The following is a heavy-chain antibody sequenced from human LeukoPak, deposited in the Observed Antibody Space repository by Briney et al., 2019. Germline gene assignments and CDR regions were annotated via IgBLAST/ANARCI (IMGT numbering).Heavy chain of an antibody. CDR2: IWDDGSNK. J-gene: IGHJ4*02. CDR1: GFTFSSYG. D-gene: IGHD3-3*01. V-gene: IGHV3-33*06. CDR3: AKDRTRFLEWLLYYFDY. Sequence: GRSLRLSCAASGFTFSSYGMHWVRQAPGKGLEWAAVIWDDGSNKYYADSVKGRFTISSDNSKNTLYLQMNSLRAEDTAVYYCAKDRTRFLEWLLYYFDYWGQGTLVTVSS.